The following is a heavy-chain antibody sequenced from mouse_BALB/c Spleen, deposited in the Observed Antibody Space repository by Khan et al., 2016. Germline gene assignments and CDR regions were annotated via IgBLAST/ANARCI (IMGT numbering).Heavy chain of an antibody. Sequence: QVQLQQSGAELARPGASVKLSCKASGYTFTSYWMQWVKQRPGQGLEWIGAIYPGDGDTRYTQKFKGKATLTADKSSSTAYMQLSSLASEDSAVYYCARYGTGYYFDSWGQGTTLTVSS. D-gene: IGHD2-1*01. CDR3: ARYGTGYYFDS. V-gene: IGHV1-87*01. CDR1: GYTFTSYW. CDR2: IYPGDGDT. J-gene: IGHJ2*01.